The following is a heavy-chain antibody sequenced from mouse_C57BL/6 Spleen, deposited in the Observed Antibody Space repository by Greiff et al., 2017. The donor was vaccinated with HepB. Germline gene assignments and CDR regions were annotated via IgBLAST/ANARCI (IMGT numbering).Heavy chain of an antibody. V-gene: IGHV1-80*01. Sequence: QVQLKESGAELVKPGASVKISCKASGYAFSSYWMNWVKQRPGKGLEWIGQIYPGDGDTNYNGKFKGKATLTADKSSSTAYMQLSSLTSEDSAVYFCARAGSGGNYAAYWGQGTLVTVSA. CDR2: IYPGDGDT. J-gene: IGHJ3*01. CDR1: GYAFSSYW. CDR3: ARAGSGGNYAAY. D-gene: IGHD2-1*01.